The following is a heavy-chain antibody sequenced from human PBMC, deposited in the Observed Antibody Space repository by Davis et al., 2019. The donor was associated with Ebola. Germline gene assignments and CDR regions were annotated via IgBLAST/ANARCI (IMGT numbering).Heavy chain of an antibody. D-gene: IGHD1-26*01. CDR2: LGTSADT. Sequence: PGGSLRLSCAASGFSFSSYVMSWVRQAPGKGLEWVSTLGTSADTYYADSVKGLFTISRDNSRNTLYLQMNGLRVEDTAIYYCAKDTSNIWFDVWGQGTMVTVSS. CDR3: AKDTSNIWFDV. V-gene: IGHV3-23*01. CDR1: GFSFSSYV. J-gene: IGHJ3*01.